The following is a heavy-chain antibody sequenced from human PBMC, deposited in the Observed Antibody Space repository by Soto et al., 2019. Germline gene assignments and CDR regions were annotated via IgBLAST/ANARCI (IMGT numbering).Heavy chain of an antibody. CDR2: ITPNNGYT. Sequence: QLQLMQSGGEAKNPGASVKVSCEASGYSFSTYAISWLRQAPGQGLEWMGLITPNNGYTNYAQKFQGRLILTTDIPSSTAYMELTSLRYDDTAMYYCARSYDSGFDPWGQGTLVSVS. CDR3: ARSYDSGFDP. CDR1: GYSFSTYA. J-gene: IGHJ5*02. D-gene: IGHD3-3*01. V-gene: IGHV1-18*01.